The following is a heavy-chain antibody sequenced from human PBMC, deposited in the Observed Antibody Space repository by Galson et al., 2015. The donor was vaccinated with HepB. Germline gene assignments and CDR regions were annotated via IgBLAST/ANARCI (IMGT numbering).Heavy chain of an antibody. CDR3: ASGVWKQGGPEDY. V-gene: IGHV1-69*02. D-gene: IGHD1-1*01. Sequence: SVKVSCKAPGGTFSHFSISWVRQAPGQGLEWMGRIIPVLPIANYAHNFQGRLTITADKSTNTAYMELSSLRSEDTAVYYCASGVWKQGGPEDYWGQGTLVTVSS. CDR2: IIPVLPIA. CDR1: GGTFSHFS. J-gene: IGHJ4*02.